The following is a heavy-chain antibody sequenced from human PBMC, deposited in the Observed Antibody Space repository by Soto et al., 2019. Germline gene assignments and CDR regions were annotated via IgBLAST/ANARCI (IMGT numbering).Heavy chain of an antibody. J-gene: IGHJ4*02. CDR3: ARAVAGTRVFDY. V-gene: IGHV1-18*01. CDR2: ISDYNGNT. CDR1: GYTFTSYG. Sequence: QVQLVQSGAEVKKPGASVKVSGKASGYTFTSYGISWVRQAPGQGLEWMGWISDYNGNTNYAQKVQGRVTMTTDTSTSTAYMELRSLRSDDTAVYFCARAVAGTRVFDYWGQGTLVTVSS. D-gene: IGHD6-19*01.